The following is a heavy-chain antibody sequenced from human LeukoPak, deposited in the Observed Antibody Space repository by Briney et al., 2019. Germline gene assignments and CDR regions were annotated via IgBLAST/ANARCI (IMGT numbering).Heavy chain of an antibody. CDR2: ISGSGGST. V-gene: IGHV3-23*01. J-gene: IGHJ4*02. D-gene: IGHD6-19*01. CDR3: AKGQVAGPTNNRFDY. Sequence: GGSLRLSCAASGFTFSSYAMSWVRQAPEKGLEWVSVISGSGGSTYYANSVKGRFTISRDNSKNTLYLQMNSLRAEDTAVYYCAKGQVAGPTNNRFDYWGQGTLVTVSS. CDR1: GFTFSSYA.